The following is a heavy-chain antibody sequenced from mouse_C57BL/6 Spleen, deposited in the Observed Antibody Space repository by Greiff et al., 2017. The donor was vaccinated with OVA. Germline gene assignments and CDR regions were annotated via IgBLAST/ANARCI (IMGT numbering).Heavy chain of an antibody. V-gene: IGHV3-1*01. D-gene: IGHD1-1*02. CDR3: ARGDYGPWFAY. CDR1: GYSITSGYD. CDR2: ISYSGST. J-gene: IGHJ3*01. Sequence: EVQLQESGPGMVKPSQSLSLTCTVTGYSITSGYDWHWIRHSPGNKLEWMGYISYSGSTNYNPSLKSRISITHDTSKNHFFLKLNSVTTEDTATYYCARGDYGPWFAYWGQGTLVTVSA.